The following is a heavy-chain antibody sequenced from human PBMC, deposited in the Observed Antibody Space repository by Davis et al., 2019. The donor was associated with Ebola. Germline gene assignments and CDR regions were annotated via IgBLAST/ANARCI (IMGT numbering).Heavy chain of an antibody. CDR2: ISYDGRDN. D-gene: IGHD1-26*01. J-gene: IGHJ4*02. V-gene: IGHV3-30*04. CDR1: GFTFSTFT. Sequence: PGGSLRLSCAASGFTFSTFTMHWVRQAPGKGPEWVAFISYDGRDNLYADSVQGRFTVSRDNSKNIMYLQMNGLRPDDTAVYYCARPYSGSARGDFDSWGQGTLVTVSS. CDR3: ARPYSGSARGDFDS.